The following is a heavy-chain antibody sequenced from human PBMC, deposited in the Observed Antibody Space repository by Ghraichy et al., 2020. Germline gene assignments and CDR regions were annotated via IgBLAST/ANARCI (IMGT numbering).Heavy chain of an antibody. CDR2: INHSGST. J-gene: IGHJ4*02. CDR1: GGSFSGYY. D-gene: IGHD5-18*01. Sequence: SETLSLTCAVYGGSFSGYYWSWIRQPPGKGLEWIGEINHSGSTNYNPSLKSRVTISVDTSKNQFSLKLSSVTAADTAVYYCARGGYSYGYKGSPGGYWGQGTLVTVSS. CDR3: ARGGYSYGYKGSPGGY. V-gene: IGHV4-34*01.